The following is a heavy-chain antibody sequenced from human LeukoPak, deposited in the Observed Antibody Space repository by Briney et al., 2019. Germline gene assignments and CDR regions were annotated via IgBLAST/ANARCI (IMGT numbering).Heavy chain of an antibody. J-gene: IGHJ4*02. D-gene: IGHD6-13*01. CDR3: AKDEPAFIAAAGTAFDY. V-gene: IGHV3-66*01. Sequence: GGSLRLSCAASGFTVSSNYMSWVRQAPGKGLEWVSVIYSCGSTYYADSVKGRFTISRDNSKNTLYLQMNSLRAEDTAVYYCAKDEPAFIAAAGTAFDYWGQGTLVTVSS. CDR2: IYSCGST. CDR1: GFTVSSNY.